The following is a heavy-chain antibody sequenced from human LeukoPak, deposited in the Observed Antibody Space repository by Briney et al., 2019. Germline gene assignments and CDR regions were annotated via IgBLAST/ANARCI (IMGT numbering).Heavy chain of an antibody. CDR1: GYSISSGYY. Sequence: PSETLSLTCAVSGYSISSGYYWGWIRQPPGKGLEWIGSIYHSGSTYYNPSLKSRVTISVDTSKNQFSLKQSSVTAADTAVYYCARLTYYDILTGYFAFDIWGQGTMVTVSS. D-gene: IGHD3-9*01. V-gene: IGHV4-38-2*01. CDR2: IYHSGST. CDR3: ARLTYYDILTGYFAFDI. J-gene: IGHJ3*02.